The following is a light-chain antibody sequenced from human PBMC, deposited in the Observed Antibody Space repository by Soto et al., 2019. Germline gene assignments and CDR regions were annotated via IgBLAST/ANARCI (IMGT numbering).Light chain of an antibody. Sequence: QSVLTQPPSVSGAPGQRVTIYCSGGSSNIGSAYDVHWYQQLPATAPKLLIYGNNIRPSGVPDRFSGSKSGTSASLAINGLQADDEADYYCHSYDRSLSGSVFVGGTKITVL. CDR2: GNN. CDR3: HSYDRSLSGSV. V-gene: IGLV1-40*01. J-gene: IGLJ3*02. CDR1: SSNIGSAYD.